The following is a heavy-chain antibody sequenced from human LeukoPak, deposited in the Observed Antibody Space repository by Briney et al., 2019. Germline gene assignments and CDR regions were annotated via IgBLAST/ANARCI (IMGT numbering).Heavy chain of an antibody. D-gene: IGHD3-10*01. CDR2: INEDGTIQ. CDR3: ASRESSMARSH. Sequence: PGGCLRLSCAASGFSISDYWMNWVRLVPGKGLEWVANINEDGTIQDYVASVRGRFTISRNNAKNSLYLQMNSLGAEDTAVYYCASRESSMARSHWGHGTPVTLSS. J-gene: IGHJ4*01. V-gene: IGHV3-7*01. CDR1: GFSISDYW.